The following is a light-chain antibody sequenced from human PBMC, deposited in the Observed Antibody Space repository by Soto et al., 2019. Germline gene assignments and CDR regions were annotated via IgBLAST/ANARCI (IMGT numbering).Light chain of an antibody. V-gene: IGKV3-20*01. J-gene: IGKJ4*01. CDR2: RVS. Sequence: EIVLTQSPGTLSLSPGERATLSCRASQTITTLAWYQRKPGLAPRLLIYRVSSRATGVPDRFSGSGSGTDYTLTISRLEPEDFAVYYCQQYGNLPLTFGGGTKVDIK. CDR1: QTITT. CDR3: QQYGNLPLT.